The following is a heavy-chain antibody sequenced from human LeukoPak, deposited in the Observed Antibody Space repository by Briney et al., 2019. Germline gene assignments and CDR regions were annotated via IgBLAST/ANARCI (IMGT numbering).Heavy chain of an antibody. J-gene: IGHJ4*02. CDR1: GFTFSSYG. CDR2: ISGNSGTT. Sequence: RGTLRLSCAASGFTFSSYGMSWVRQAPGKGLEWVSGISGNSGTTYYADSVKGRFTISSDNSKNTLYLQMNSLRAEDTAVYYCARRAGAYSHPYDYWGQGTLVTVSS. CDR3: ARRAGAYSHPYDY. D-gene: IGHD4/OR15-4a*01. V-gene: IGHV3-23*01.